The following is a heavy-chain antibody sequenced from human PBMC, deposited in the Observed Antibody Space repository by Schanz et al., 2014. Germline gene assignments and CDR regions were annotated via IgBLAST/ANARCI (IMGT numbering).Heavy chain of an antibody. Sequence: QVQLVESGGGVVQPGRSLRLSCAGSGFSFSDYGMHWVRQAPGRGLEWVAFISYDGNEKHYPDSVKGRFTISRDNAKDSLHLQMNSLRAEDTAVYYCARDRSAVEITPVDIWGQGTMVTVSS. V-gene: IGHV3-30*03. J-gene: IGHJ3*02. CDR3: ARDRSAVEITPVDI. D-gene: IGHD2-21*01. CDR2: ISYDGNEK. CDR1: GFSFSDYG.